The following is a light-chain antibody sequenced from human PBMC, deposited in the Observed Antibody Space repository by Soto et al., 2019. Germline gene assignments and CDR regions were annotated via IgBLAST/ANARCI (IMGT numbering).Light chain of an antibody. J-gene: IGKJ1*01. V-gene: IGKV1-39*01. CDR3: QQSYSTPWT. CDR2: AAS. Sequence: DIQMTHSPSSLSASVGDRVSITFRASQSISSYLNWYQQKPGKAPKLLIYAASSLQSGVPSRFSGSGSGTDFTLTISSLQPEDFATYYCQQSYSTPWTFGQGTKVDIK. CDR1: QSISSY.